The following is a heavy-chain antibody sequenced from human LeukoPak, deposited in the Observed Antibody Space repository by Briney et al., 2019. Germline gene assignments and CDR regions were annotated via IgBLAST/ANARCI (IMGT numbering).Heavy chain of an antibody. D-gene: IGHD6-13*01. V-gene: IGHV4-34*01. CDR3: ARKSIVTAGRKPYDY. CDR2: IDHSGRT. J-gene: IGHJ4*02. Sequence: SETLSLTCAVYGGSFSGYYWSWIRQPPGKGLEWIGEIDHSGRTNSNPSLKSRVTISVDMSKNQFSPRLSSVTAADTAVYYCARKSIVTAGRKPYDYWDQGTLVTVSP. CDR1: GGSFSGYY.